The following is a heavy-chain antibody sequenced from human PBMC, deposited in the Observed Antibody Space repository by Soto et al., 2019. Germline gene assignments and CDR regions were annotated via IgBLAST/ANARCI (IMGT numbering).Heavy chain of an antibody. CDR1: GFTFSSYG. J-gene: IGHJ4*02. V-gene: IGHV3-33*01. Sequence: QVELVESGGGVVQPGRSLRLSCAASGFTFSSYGMHWVRQAPGKGLEWVAVVWYDGTNKNYADSVKGRFTISRDNSKNTLYLQMNSRRDEDAAVSYCVRGTSTSPDDWGQGTLVTVSS. CDR2: VWYDGTNK. D-gene: IGHD2-2*01. CDR3: VRGTSTSPDD.